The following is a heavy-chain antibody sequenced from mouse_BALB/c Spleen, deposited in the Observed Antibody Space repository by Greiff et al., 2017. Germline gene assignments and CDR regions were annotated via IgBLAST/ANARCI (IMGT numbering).Heavy chain of an antibody. J-gene: IGHJ2*01. CDR2: INPGSSTI. V-gene: IGHV4-2*02. Sequence: EVQGVESGGGLVQPGGSLNLSCAASGFDFSRYWMSWARQAPGKGQEWIGEINPGSSTINYTPSLKDKFIISRDNAKNTLYLQMSKVRSEDTALYYCARAPYRYYYFDYWGQGTTLTVSS. CDR3: ARAPYRYYYFDY. D-gene: IGHD2-14*01. CDR1: GFDFSRYW.